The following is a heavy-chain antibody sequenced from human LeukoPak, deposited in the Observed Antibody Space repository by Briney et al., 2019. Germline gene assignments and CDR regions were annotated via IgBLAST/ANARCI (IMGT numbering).Heavy chain of an antibody. V-gene: IGHV1-18*01. D-gene: IGHD3-3*01. CDR1: GYTFTSYG. CDR3: ASSHYDFWSGYQYNWFDP. CDR2: ISAYNGNT. J-gene: IGHJ5*02. Sequence: AASVKVSCKASGYTFTSYGISWVRQAPGQGLEWMGWISAYNGNTNYAQKLQGRVTMTRNTSISTAYMELSSLRSEDTAVYYCASSHYDFWSGYQYNWFDPWGQGTLVTVSS.